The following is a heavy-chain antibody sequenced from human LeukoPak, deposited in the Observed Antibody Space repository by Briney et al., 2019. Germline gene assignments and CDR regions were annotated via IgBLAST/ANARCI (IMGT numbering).Heavy chain of an antibody. CDR1: GYSISSGYY. J-gene: IGHJ4*02. Sequence: SETLSLTCTVSGYSISSGYYWGWIRQSPGKGLEWIASIYYSGSTYYNPSLKSRITISVDTSKNQFSLKLGSVTAADTAVYYCAGKYYYDISGYFYVDYWGQGTLVTVSS. CDR3: AGKYYYDISGYFYVDY. V-gene: IGHV4-38-2*02. D-gene: IGHD3-22*01. CDR2: IYYSGST.